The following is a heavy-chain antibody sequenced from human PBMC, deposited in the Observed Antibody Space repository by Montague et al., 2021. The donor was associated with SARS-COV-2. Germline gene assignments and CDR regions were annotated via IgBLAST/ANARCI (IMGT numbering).Heavy chain of an antibody. CDR3: ARGGDYDFWSGYVNYGMDV. V-gene: IGHV3-66*01. D-gene: IGHD3-3*01. Sequence: SLRLSCAASGFTVSSNYMSWVRQAPGKGLEWVSVIYSGGSTYYADSVKGRFTISRDNSKNTLYLQMNSLSAEDTAVYYCARGGDYDFWSGYVNYGMDVWGQGTTGTVSS. CDR2: IYSGGST. J-gene: IGHJ6*02. CDR1: GFTVSSNY.